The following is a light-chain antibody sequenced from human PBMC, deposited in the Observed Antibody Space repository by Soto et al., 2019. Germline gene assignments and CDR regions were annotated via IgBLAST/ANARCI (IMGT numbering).Light chain of an antibody. Sequence: QSALTQPPSASGSPGQSVTISCTGTSGDVGGYNYVSWFQQHPAKARKLMIYGVSERPSGVPDRFSGSTSGKTASLTASGLQAEDEADYYCSSYTRSSSLVFGAGTKLTAL. CDR3: SSYTRSSSLV. V-gene: IGLV2-8*01. CDR1: SGDVGGYNY. J-gene: IGLJ3*02. CDR2: GVS.